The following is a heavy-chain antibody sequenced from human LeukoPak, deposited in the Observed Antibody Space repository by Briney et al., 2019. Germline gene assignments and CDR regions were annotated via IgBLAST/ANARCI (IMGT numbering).Heavy chain of an antibody. CDR2: IRQDGSEK. Sequence: PGGSLRLSCAVSGFTFSTFWMSWVRQAPGKGLEWVANIRQDGSEKYYVDSVKGRFTTSRDNAKNSLYLQMNSLRAEDTAVYYCTGETYYFDYWGQGTLVTVSS. V-gene: IGHV3-7*01. CDR1: GFTFSTFW. J-gene: IGHJ4*02. CDR3: TGETYYFDY.